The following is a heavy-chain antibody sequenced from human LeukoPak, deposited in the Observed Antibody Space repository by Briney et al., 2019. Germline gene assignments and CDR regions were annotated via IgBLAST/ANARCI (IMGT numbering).Heavy chain of an antibody. D-gene: IGHD6-13*01. Sequence: SETLSLTCTVSGGSISSSSYYWGWIRQPPGKGLEWIGTIYYSGSTYYNPSLKSRVTISVDTSKNQFSLKLSSVTAADTAVYYCARHESSSWYPGFFDYWGQGTLVTVSS. CDR2: IYYSGST. V-gene: IGHV4-39*07. CDR1: GGSISSSSYY. J-gene: IGHJ4*02. CDR3: ARHESSSWYPGFFDY.